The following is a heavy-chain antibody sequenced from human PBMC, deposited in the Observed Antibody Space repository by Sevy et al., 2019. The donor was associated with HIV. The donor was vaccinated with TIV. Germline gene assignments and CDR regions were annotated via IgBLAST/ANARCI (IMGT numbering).Heavy chain of an antibody. CDR1: GFNVNDNY. D-gene: IGHD3-16*02. Sequence: GGSLRLSCAASGFNVNDNYMTWVHQAPGKGLEWVSIIHADGSSYYADSVKGRFTMSRDDSKNIVNLQMNSLRADDTAVYYCARDRRFCGNECYLYYYYGMDVWGQGTAVTVSS. CDR3: ARDRRFCGNECYLYYYYGMDV. CDR2: IHADGSS. J-gene: IGHJ6*02. V-gene: IGHV3-53*01.